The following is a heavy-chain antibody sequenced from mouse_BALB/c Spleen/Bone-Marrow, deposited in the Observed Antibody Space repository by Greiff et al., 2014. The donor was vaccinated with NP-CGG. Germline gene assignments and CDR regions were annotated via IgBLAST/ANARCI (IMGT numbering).Heavy chain of an antibody. CDR2: IHPGSGNT. Sequence: QVQLKQSGAELVRPGASVKLSCKALGYTFTDYEMHWVKQTPVNGLEWIGAIHPGSGNTAYNQKFKGKATLTADKSSSTAYMELGSLTSGDSAVYYCIRGNYRYSWFAYWGQGTLVTVSA. CDR3: IRGNYRYSWFAY. J-gene: IGHJ3*01. V-gene: IGHV1-15*01. CDR1: GYTFTDYE. D-gene: IGHD2-14*01.